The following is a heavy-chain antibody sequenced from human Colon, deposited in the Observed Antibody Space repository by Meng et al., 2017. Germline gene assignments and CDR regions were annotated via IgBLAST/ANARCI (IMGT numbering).Heavy chain of an antibody. CDR1: GFTFSGYE. V-gene: IGHV3-33*08. J-gene: IGHJ3*02. Sequence: GESLKISCAASGFTFSGYEMNWIRQAPGKGLEWVAVIWYDGSNKYYADSVKGRFTISRDNSKNTLYLQMNSLRAEDTAVYYCARELLWCGEQNDAFDIWGQGTMVTVSS. CDR3: ARELLWCGEQNDAFDI. D-gene: IGHD3-10*01. CDR2: IWYDGSNK.